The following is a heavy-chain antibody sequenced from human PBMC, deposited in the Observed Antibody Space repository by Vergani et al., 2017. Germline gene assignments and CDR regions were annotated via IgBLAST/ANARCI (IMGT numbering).Heavy chain of an antibody. CDR1: GYTFTKYW. J-gene: IGHJ5*02. V-gene: IGHV5-51*03. Sequence: EVQLVQSGAEVKKPGESLKISCKGSGYTFTKYWFAWVRQVSGKGLEWMGLIHVGDSGARYSPSFQGQVTMSVDKSLSTAYLQWSSLKASDTATYYCAKTHDFSSLYSSYNWFDPWGQGTQVTVSS. CDR3: AKTHDFSSLYSSYNWFDP. D-gene: IGHD3-3*01. CDR2: IHVGDSGA.